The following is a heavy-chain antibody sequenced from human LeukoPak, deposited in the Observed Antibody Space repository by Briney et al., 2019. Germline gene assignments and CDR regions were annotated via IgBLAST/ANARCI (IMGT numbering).Heavy chain of an antibody. CDR2: ISPDNGNT. D-gene: IGHD1-1*01. Sequence: GASVKVSCKAFGYTFGTSSISWLRQAPGQRLEWMGWISPDNGNTQYAQGVQGRVTMTTDTSRSKAYMELRSLTSDDTAVYYCTRVRNSNNWWGAFDIWGQGTMVTVS. J-gene: IGHJ3*02. CDR1: GYTFGTSS. V-gene: IGHV1-18*01. CDR3: TRVRNSNNWWGAFDI.